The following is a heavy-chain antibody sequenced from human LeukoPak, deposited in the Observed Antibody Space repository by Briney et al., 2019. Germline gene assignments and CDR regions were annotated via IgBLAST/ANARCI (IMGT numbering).Heavy chain of an antibody. V-gene: IGHV4-30-2*01. CDR1: GGSISSGGYS. D-gene: IGHD5-12*01. CDR3: ARDLQYSGYGFDY. CDR2: IYHSGST. J-gene: IGHJ4*02. Sequence: SETLSLTCAVSGGSISSGGYSWSWIRQPRGKGLEWIEYIYHSGSTYYNPSLKSRVTISVDRSKNQFSLKLSSVTAADTAMYYCARDLQYSGYGFDYWGQGTLVTVSS.